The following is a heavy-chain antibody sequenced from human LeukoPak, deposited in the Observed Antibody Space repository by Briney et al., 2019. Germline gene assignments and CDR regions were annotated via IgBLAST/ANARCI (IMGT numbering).Heavy chain of an antibody. CDR2: IYYSGST. D-gene: IGHD5-18*01. V-gene: IGHV4-31*03. CDR1: GGSISSGGYY. CDR3: ARWIQLWLYYFDY. Sequence: SETLSLTCTVSGGSISSGGYYWSWIRQHPGKGLEWIGYIYYSGSTYYNPSLKSRVTISVDTSKNQFSLKLSSVTAADTAVYYCARWIQLWLYYFDYWGQGTLVTVSS. J-gene: IGHJ4*02.